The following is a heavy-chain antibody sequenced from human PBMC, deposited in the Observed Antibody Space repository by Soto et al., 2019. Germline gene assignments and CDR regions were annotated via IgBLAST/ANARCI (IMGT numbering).Heavy chain of an antibody. J-gene: IGHJ4*02. CDR2: IKAKIDGLTT. Sequence: RGSLRLSYEASGFIFNTAWMTWIRQVPGKGLESVALIKAKIDGLTTHYAESVKGRFSVSRDDSKNMVYLQMNSLKSEDTAVYYCAANTPGFSEGEFDYWGEGTQVTVSS. V-gene: IGHV3-15*01. CDR3: AANTPGFSEGEFDY. D-gene: IGHD2-15*01. CDR1: GFIFNTAW.